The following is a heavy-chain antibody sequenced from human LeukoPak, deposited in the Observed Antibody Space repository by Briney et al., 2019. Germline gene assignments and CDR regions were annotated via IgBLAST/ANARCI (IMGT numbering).Heavy chain of an antibody. J-gene: IGHJ6*02. CDR3: ARDGPVTHSRGMDV. V-gene: IGHV1-69*13. Sequence: AAVKVSCKASGGTFSSYAISWVRQAPGQGLEWMGGNIPIFGTANYAQKFQGRVTITADESTSTAYMELSSLRSEDTAVYYCARDGPVTHSRGMDVWGQGTTVTVSS. CDR2: NIPIFGTA. D-gene: IGHD4-11*01. CDR1: GGTFSSYA.